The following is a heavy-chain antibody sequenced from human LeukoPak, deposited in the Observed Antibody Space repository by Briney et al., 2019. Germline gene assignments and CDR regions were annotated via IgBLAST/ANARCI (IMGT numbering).Heavy chain of an antibody. CDR2: ISSSSSYI. D-gene: IGHD2-2*01. CDR3: ARESCSSTSCYPIELRRSFGGLDP. V-gene: IGHV3-21*01. CDR1: GFTFSSYS. J-gene: IGHJ5*02. Sequence: PGGSLRLSCAASGFTFSSYSMNWVRQAPGKGLEWVSSISSSSSYIYYADSVKGRFTISRDNAKNSLYLQMNSLRAEDTAVYYCARESCSSTSCYPIELRRSFGGLDPWGQGTLVTVSS.